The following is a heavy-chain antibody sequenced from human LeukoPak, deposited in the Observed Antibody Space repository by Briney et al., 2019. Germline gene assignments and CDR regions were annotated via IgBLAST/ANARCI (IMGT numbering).Heavy chain of an antibody. Sequence: GESLKISCKGSGYSFTSYWIGWVRQMPGKGLEWMGIIYPSDSDTGYSPSFQGQVTILVDKSISTAYLQWSSLKASDTAMYYCARHRVGIYSRNHAFDIWGQGTMVTVSS. CDR3: ARHRVGIYSRNHAFDI. CDR1: GYSFTSYW. J-gene: IGHJ3*02. V-gene: IGHV5-51*01. CDR2: IYPSDSDT. D-gene: IGHD1-26*01.